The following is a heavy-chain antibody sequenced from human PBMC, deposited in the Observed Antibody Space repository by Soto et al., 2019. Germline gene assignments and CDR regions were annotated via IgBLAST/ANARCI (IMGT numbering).Heavy chain of an antibody. V-gene: IGHV4-39*01. D-gene: IGHD2-21*02. CDR1: GDSIGTPDFY. CDR2: VFFSGST. J-gene: IGHJ4*02. CDR3: ARQRTSVVTQAYFDV. Sequence: PSETLSLTCSVSGDSIGTPDFYWAWVRQPPGKALECIGSVFFSGSTFLNPSLKSRATISVDTSKNQMSLRLTSVTAADTALYFCARQRTSVVTQAYFDVWGPGSLVTVSS.